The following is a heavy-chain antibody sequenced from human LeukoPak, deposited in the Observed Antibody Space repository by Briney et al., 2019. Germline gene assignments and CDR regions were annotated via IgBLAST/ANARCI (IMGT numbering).Heavy chain of an antibody. CDR3: ATEGPLYGDYAANFDY. CDR1: GYTLTELS. J-gene: IGHJ4*01. Sequence: ASVKVSCKVSGYTLTELSMHWVRQAPGKGLEWMGGFDPEDGETIYAQKFQGRVTMTEDTSTDTAYMELSSLRSEDTAVHYCATEGPLYGDYAANFDYWGHGTLVTVSS. D-gene: IGHD4-17*01. V-gene: IGHV1-24*01. CDR2: FDPEDGET.